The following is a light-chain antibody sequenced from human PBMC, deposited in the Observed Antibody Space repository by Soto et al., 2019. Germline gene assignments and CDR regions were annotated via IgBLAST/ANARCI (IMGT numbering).Light chain of an antibody. V-gene: IGLV2-14*01. CDR1: SSDVGGYDY. Sequence: QSVVTQPASVSGSPGQSITISCTGTSSDVGGYDYVSWYQQYPGKAPRLIIYEVSNRPSGVSNRFSGSKSGNTASLTISGLWAEDEGDYFCSSFTGTSALILFGGGTKLTVL. J-gene: IGLJ2*01. CDR3: SSFTGTSALIL. CDR2: EVS.